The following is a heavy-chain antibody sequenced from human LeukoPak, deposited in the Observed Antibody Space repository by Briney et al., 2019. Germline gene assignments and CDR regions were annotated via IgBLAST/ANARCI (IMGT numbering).Heavy chain of an antibody. CDR1: GYSISSGYY. V-gene: IGHV4-38-2*02. CDR2: IYHSGST. Sequence: SETLSLTCTVSGYSISSGYYWGWIRQPPGKGLEWIGSIYHSGSTYYNPSLKSRVTISVDTSKNQFSLKLSSVTAADTAVYYCARELGSSGYYSDYWGRGTLVTVSS. J-gene: IGHJ4*02. D-gene: IGHD3-22*01. CDR3: ARELGSSGYYSDY.